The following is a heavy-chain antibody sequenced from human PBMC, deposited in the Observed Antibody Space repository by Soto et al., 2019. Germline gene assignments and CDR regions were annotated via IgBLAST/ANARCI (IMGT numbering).Heavy chain of an antibody. CDR3: ATTAEMDTIGASDI. Sequence: QVQLVQSGAEVKKPGSSVKVSCKASGGTFSSYTITWVRQAPGQWLEWMGRFIPIFATANYARKFQCRVTVAADDSTSTAYMELSSLRSEDTAVYYWATTAEMDTIGASDIWGQGTMVTVSS. CDR1: GGTFSSYT. CDR2: FIPIFATA. D-gene: IGHD5-18*01. J-gene: IGHJ3*02. V-gene: IGHV1-69*15.